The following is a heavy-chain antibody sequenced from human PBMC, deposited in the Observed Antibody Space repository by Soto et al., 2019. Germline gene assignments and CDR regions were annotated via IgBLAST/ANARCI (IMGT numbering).Heavy chain of an antibody. D-gene: IGHD3-22*01. CDR1: GFTFGDYA. J-gene: IGHJ4*02. Sequence: GSLRLSCTASGFTFGDYAMSWFRQAPGKGLEWVGFIRSKAYGGTTEYAASVKGRFTISRDDSKSIAYLQMNSLKTEDTAVYYCTRDLHRRYYDSSGAPDYWGQGTLVTVSS. CDR2: IRSKAYGGTT. V-gene: IGHV3-49*03. CDR3: TRDLHRRYYDSSGAPDY.